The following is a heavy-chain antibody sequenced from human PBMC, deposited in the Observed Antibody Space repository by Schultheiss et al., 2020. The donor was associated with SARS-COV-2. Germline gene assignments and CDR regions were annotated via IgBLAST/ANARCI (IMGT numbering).Heavy chain of an antibody. V-gene: IGHV1-2*02. D-gene: IGHD6-6*01. J-gene: IGHJ4*02. CDR3: ATTSARHPVLDY. CDR2: INPNSGGT. Sequence: ASVKVSCKASGYTFTSYGISWVRQAPGQGLELMGWINPNSGGTNYAQKFQGRVTMTRDTSISTAYMELSRLRSDDTAVYYCATTSARHPVLDYWGQGTLVTVSS. CDR1: GYTFTSYG.